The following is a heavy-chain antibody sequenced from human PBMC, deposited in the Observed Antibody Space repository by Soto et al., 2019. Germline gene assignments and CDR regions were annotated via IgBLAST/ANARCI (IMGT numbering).Heavy chain of an antibody. J-gene: IGHJ5*02. CDR1: GGTFSSYT. V-gene: IGHV1-69*02. Sequence: SVKVSCKASGGTFSSYTISWVRQAPGQGLEWMGRIIPILGIANYAQKFQGRVTITADKSTSTAYMELSSLRSEDTAVYYCARGPYCTNGVCYINWFDPWGQGTLVTVS. CDR2: IIPILGIA. CDR3: ARGPYCTNGVCYINWFDP. D-gene: IGHD2-8*01.